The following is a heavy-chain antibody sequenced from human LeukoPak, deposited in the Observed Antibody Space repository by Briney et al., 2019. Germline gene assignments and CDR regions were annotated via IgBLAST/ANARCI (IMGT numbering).Heavy chain of an antibody. J-gene: IGHJ6*03. CDR3: ARGPQQLVVYYYYYMDV. CDR2: IHYSGST. V-gene: IGHV4-39*01. D-gene: IGHD6-13*01. Sequence: PSETLSLTCTVSGGSISSSIYFWGWIRQPPGKGLEWIGSIHYSGSTYHDPSLKSRVTVSLDTSKNQFSLKLSSVTAADTAVYYCARGPQQLVVYYYYYMDVWGKGTTVTVSS. CDR1: GGSISSSIYF.